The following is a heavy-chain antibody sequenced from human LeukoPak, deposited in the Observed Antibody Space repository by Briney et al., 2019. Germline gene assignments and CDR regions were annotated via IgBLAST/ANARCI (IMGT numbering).Heavy chain of an antibody. V-gene: IGHV4-34*01. D-gene: IGHD5-12*01. CDR1: GGSFSAYY. CDR3: ARGGSPLIVATTGGAFDI. J-gene: IGHJ3*02. Sequence: SETLSLTCVVYGGSFSAYYWSWIRQPPGKGLEWVAEINHSGSTNYSPSLKSRVTISVDTSKNQFSLKLSSVTAADTAVYHCARGGSPLIVATTGGAFDIWGQGTMVTVSS. CDR2: INHSGST.